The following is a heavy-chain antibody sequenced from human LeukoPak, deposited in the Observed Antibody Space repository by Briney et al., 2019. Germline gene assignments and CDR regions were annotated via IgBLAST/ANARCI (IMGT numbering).Heavy chain of an antibody. V-gene: IGHV3-30*18. CDR1: GFTFSECW. CDR2: MSYDGSNK. Sequence: PGGSLRLSCAASGFTFSECWLSWVRQAPGKGLEWVAVMSYDGSNKYYADSVKGRFTISRDNSKNTLYLQMNSLRAEDTAVYYCAKELGYCSGGSCYPWGQGTLVTVSS. J-gene: IGHJ5*02. D-gene: IGHD2-15*01. CDR3: AKELGYCSGGSCYP.